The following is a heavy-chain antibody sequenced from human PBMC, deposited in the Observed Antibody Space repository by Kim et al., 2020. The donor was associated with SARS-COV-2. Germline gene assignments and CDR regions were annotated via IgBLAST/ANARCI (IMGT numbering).Heavy chain of an antibody. Sequence: GSNKYYADSVKGRFTISRDNSKNTLYLQMNSLRAEDTAVYYCASLLDAFDIWGQGTMVTVSS. J-gene: IGHJ3*02. CDR2: GSNK. V-gene: IGHV3-30-3*01. CDR3: ASLLDAFDI.